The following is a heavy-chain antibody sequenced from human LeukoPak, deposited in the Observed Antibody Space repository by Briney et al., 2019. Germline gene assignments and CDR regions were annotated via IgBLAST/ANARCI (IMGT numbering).Heavy chain of an antibody. D-gene: IGHD3-10*02. J-gene: IGHJ4*02. V-gene: IGHV5-51*01. CDR1: GNSFTSYW. CDR2: IYPGDSDT. Sequence: GESLKISCKGSGNSFTSYWIGWVRQMPGKGLEWMGIIYPGDSDTRYSPSFQGQVTISADKSINTAYLQWSSLKASDTAMYYCARFRSPGSVFGQLADWGQGTLVTVSS. CDR3: ARFRSPGSVFGQLAD.